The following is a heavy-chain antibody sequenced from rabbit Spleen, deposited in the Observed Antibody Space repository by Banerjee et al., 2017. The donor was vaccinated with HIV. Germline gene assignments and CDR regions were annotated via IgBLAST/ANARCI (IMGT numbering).Heavy chain of an antibody. CDR2: INAVTGKA. Sequence: QEQLEEPGGGRVKPEGCMTLICKAYGSTFSNKAVTYWGRQAPGKELVWITCINAVTGKAVSTSWAKGRFSFPKTSPATVTLQMTSMTAADTATYFCARAIIPSLGLARLDLSGPGTLVTVS. J-gene: IGHJ3*01. CDR1: GSTFSNKAV. D-gene: IGHD3-1*01. CDR3: ARAIIPSLGLARLDL. V-gene: IGHV1S45*01.